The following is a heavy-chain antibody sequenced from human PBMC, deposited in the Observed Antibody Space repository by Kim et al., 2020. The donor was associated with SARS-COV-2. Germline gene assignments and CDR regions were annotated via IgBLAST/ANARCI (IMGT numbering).Heavy chain of an antibody. J-gene: IGHJ4*02. V-gene: IGHV3-9*01. Sequence: GGSLRLSCAASGYTFSGYAVHWVRQVPEKGLEWVAGIDWRSGRIDYADSVRGRFTIPRDNAKSSLFLQMNNLRADDTALYYCIEDIMPGGAEYWGQGTQVTVSS. CDR3: IEDIMPGGAEY. CDR1: GYTFSGYA. CDR2: IDWRSGRI. D-gene: IGHD2-2*01.